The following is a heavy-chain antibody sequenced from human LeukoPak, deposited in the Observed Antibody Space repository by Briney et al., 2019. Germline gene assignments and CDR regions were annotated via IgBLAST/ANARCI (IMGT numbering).Heavy chain of an antibody. D-gene: IGHD1-26*01. CDR3: AREARELPLDY. CDR1: GYTFTGYY. Sequence: ASVKVSCKASGYTFTGYYMHWVRQAPGQGLEWMGWISAYNGNTNYAQKLQGRVTMTTDTSTSTAYMELRSLRSDDTAVYYCAREARELPLDYWGQGTLVTVSS. V-gene: IGHV1-18*04. CDR2: ISAYNGNT. J-gene: IGHJ4*02.